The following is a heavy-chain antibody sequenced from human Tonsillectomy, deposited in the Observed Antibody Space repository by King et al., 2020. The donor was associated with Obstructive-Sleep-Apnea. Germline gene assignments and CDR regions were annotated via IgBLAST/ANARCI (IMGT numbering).Heavy chain of an antibody. CDR2: SISDATST. V-gene: IGHV3-74*01. J-gene: IGHJ4*02. CDR1: GFTFNTYW. Sequence: VQLVESGGGLVQPGGSLRLSCAASGFTFNTYWMLWVRQGPGKGLVCVSHSISDATSTRYEDSVKGRFTISRDNAKNTVYLQMNSLRAEDTAVYYCARDPFATNIFDHWGQGALVTVSS. CDR3: ARDPFATNIFDH. D-gene: IGHD2/OR15-2a*01.